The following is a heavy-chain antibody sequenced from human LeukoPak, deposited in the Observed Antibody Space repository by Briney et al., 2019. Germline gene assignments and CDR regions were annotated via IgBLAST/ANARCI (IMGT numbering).Heavy chain of an antibody. Sequence: PGGSLRLSCAASGFTFSNYWMTWVRQAPGKGLEWVANIKQDGSEKYYVDSVKGRFSISRDNAKNSLYLQMSSLRAEDTAVYYCARGGSGYSYGKIDYWGQGTLVTVSS. CDR3: ARGGSGYSYGKIDY. D-gene: IGHD5-18*01. CDR2: IKQDGSEK. CDR1: GFTFSNYW. J-gene: IGHJ4*02. V-gene: IGHV3-7*01.